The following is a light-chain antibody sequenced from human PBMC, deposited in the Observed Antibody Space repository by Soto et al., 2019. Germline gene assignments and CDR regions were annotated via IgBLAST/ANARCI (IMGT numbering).Light chain of an antibody. Sequence: DIHMTQSPSTLYASVGDRVTITCRASQSVGYWLAWYQQKPGKAPKLLIHDASSLESGVPSRFRGGGSGQEFTLTISGLQPDDFATYCCQQYGFSFGPGTKVEMK. CDR1: QSVGYW. J-gene: IGKJ3*01. CDR3: QQYGFS. CDR2: DAS. V-gene: IGKV1-5*01.